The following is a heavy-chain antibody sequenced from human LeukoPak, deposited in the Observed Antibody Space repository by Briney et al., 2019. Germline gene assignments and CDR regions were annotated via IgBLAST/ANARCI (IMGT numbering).Heavy chain of an antibody. D-gene: IGHD3-9*01. CDR3: ARAYDILTGYYTTFNY. Sequence: GASVKVSCKASGYTFTGYYMHWVRQAPGQGLEWMGWINPNSGGTNYAQKFQGRVTMNRDTSISTAYMELSRLRSDDTAVYYCARAYDILTGYYTTFNYWGQGTLVTVSS. V-gene: IGHV1-2*02. CDR1: GYTFTGYY. CDR2: INPNSGGT. J-gene: IGHJ4*02.